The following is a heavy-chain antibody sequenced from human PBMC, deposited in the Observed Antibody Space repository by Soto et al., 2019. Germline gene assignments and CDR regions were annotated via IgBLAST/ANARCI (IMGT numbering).Heavy chain of an antibody. D-gene: IGHD4-17*01. CDR1: GGANSSNNW. V-gene: IGHV4-4*02. CDR2: IDHSGST. J-gene: IGHJ3*01. Sequence: QVQLQESGPGLVKPTGTLSLTCAVPGGANSSNNWWQWVHQPPGKGLEWIGEIDHSGSTNYNPSLKRRVAFSVDKSKNEFALKQGSVTAADTAMDYGGRACDYPRLGAFDVLGQGTMVTVSS. CDR3: GRACDYPRLGAFDV.